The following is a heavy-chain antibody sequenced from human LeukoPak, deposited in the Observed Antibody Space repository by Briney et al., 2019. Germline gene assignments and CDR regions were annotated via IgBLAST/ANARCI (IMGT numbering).Heavy chain of an antibody. V-gene: IGHV3-23*01. CDR2: ISGSGGST. J-gene: IGHJ4*02. CDR3: AREGYYDSSGYYPPFDY. Sequence: GGSLRLSCAASGFTFSSYAMSWVRQAPGKGLEWVSAISGSGGSTYYADSVKGRFTISRDNSKNTLYLQMNSLRAEDTAVYYCAREGYYDSSGYYPPFDYWGQGTLVTVSS. CDR1: GFTFSSYA. D-gene: IGHD3-22*01.